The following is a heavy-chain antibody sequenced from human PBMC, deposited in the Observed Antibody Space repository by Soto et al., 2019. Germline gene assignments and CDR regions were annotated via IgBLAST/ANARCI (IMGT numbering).Heavy chain of an antibody. Sequence: EVQLLESGGGLLQPGGSLRLSWAASGFTFSSYAMSWVRQAPGKGLEWVSTISGSGGSTYYADSLQGRFTISRDNSKKTLFLQMSSQRAEDTAVYYCAKEAVSGWYYFDYWGPGTLVTVSS. D-gene: IGHD6-19*01. CDR3: AKEAVSGWYYFDY. CDR2: ISGSGGST. V-gene: IGHV3-23*01. CDR1: GFTFSSYA. J-gene: IGHJ4*02.